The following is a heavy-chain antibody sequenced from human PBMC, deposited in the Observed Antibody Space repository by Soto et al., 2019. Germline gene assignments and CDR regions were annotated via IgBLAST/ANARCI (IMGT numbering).Heavy chain of an antibody. CDR3: ARVRYYYGSGSYFYDY. V-gene: IGHV3-21*01. D-gene: IGHD3-10*01. J-gene: IGHJ4*02. CDR2: ISTNSDYI. Sequence: PGGSLRLSCASSGFTFASYNMLWVRQAPGKGLEWVASISTNSDYIYHADSVKGRFTVSRDNAKKSLFLEMTTLRDEDTAVYYCARVRYYYGSGSYFYDYWGQGTLVTSPQ. CDR1: GFTFASYN.